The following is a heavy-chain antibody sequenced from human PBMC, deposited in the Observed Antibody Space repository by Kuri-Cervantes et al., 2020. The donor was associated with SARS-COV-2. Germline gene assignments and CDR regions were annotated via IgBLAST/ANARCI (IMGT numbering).Heavy chain of an antibody. D-gene: IGHD5-18*01. V-gene: IGHV3-7*03. Sequence: GGSLRLSCAASGFTFSSYWMSWVRQAPGKGLEWVANIKQDGSGKYYVDAVKGRFTNSRDNAKNSLYLQMNSLKTEYTAVYYCTREDVDTAIATYYYYYGMDYWGQGTTVTVSS. J-gene: IGHJ6*02. CDR2: IKQDGSGK. CDR3: TREDVDTAIATYYYYYGMDY. CDR1: GFTFSSYW.